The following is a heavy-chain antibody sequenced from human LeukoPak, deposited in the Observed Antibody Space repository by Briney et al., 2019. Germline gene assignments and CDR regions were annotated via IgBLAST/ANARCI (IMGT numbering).Heavy chain of an antibody. D-gene: IGHD6-19*01. CDR3: ARQAVATALAWFDP. Sequence: PSETLSLTCTVSGGSISSSSYYWGWIRQPPGKGLEWIASIYYTGSTFYNPSLKSRVTISVDTSKNQFSLRLSSVTAADTAVYYCARQAVATALAWFDPWGQGTLVTVSS. J-gene: IGHJ5*02. CDR1: GGSISSSSYY. CDR2: IYYTGST. V-gene: IGHV4-39*01.